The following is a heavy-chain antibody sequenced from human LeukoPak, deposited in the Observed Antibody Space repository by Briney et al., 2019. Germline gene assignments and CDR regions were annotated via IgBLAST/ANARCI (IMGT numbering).Heavy chain of an antibody. Sequence: GGSLRLSCAASGFTFSSYGINWIRQAPGKGLEWVSYISSGGSTVYYADSVKGRFTISRDNANRSLYLQMNSLRAEDTAVYYCARADGYYDFWSGYSPWYMDVWGKGTTVTVSS. CDR1: GFTFSSYG. J-gene: IGHJ6*03. CDR2: ISSGGSTV. D-gene: IGHD3-3*01. V-gene: IGHV3-48*03. CDR3: ARADGYYDFWSGYSPWYMDV.